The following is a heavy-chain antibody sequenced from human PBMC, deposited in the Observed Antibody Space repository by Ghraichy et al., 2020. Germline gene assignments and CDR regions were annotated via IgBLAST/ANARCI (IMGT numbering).Heavy chain of an antibody. J-gene: IGHJ6*02. CDR2: IKHSGST. D-gene: IGHD1-14*01. CDR1: GGSFSGYY. CDR3: ARRGSQAPRRPSGKYYYYYYGIDV. Sequence: SETLSLTCDVYGGSFSGYYWSWIRQPPGKGLEWIGEIKHSGSTNYNPSLKSRVTISVDTSKNQFSLKLSSVTAADTAVYYCARRGSQAPRRPSGKYYYYYYGIDVWGQGTTVTVSS. V-gene: IGHV4-34*01.